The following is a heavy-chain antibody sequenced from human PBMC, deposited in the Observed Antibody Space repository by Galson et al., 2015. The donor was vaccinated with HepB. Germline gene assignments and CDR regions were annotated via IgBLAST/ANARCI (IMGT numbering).Heavy chain of an antibody. CDR3: ARPKFQITIFGVVQYGSLWFDP. V-gene: IGHV4-39*01. Sequence: ETLSLTCTVSGGSISSSSYYWGWIRQPPGKGLEWIGSIYYSGSTYYNPSLKSRVTISVDTSKNQFSLKLSSVTAADTAVYYCARPKFQITIFGVVQYGSLWFDPWGQGTLVTVSP. J-gene: IGHJ5*02. CDR1: GGSISSSSYY. D-gene: IGHD3-3*01. CDR2: IYYSGST.